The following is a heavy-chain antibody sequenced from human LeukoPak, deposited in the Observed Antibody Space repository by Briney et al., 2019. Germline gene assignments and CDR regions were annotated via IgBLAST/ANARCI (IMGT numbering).Heavy chain of an antibody. CDR1: GGSISSYY. CDR2: IYYSGST. J-gene: IGHJ5*02. V-gene: IGHV4-59*01. CDR3: ARAPGYSYGYSWFDP. Sequence: SEPLSLTCTVSGGSISSYYWSWIRQPPGKGLEWIGYIYYSGSTNYNPSLKSRVTISVDTSKNQFYLKLSSVTAADTAVYYCARAPGYSYGYSWFDPWGQGTLVTVSS. D-gene: IGHD5-18*01.